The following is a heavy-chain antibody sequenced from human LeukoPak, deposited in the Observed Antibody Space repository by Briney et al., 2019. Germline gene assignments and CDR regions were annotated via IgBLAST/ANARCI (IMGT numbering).Heavy chain of an antibody. Sequence: GGSLRLSCAASGFTFSIYSRTWVRQAPGKGLEWVSYVSSTSSTMKYADSVKGRFTISRDNAKNSLYLQMDSLRSEDTAVYYCASLILSSVATATTGDFDLWGRGTLVTVSS. J-gene: IGHJ2*01. CDR3: ASLILSSVATATTGDFDL. D-gene: IGHD4-17*01. CDR2: VSSTSSTM. CDR1: GFTFSIYS. V-gene: IGHV3-48*01.